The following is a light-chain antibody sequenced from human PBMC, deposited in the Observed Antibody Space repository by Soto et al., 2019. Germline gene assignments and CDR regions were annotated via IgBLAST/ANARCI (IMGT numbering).Light chain of an antibody. CDR1: QSVSSN. CDR2: GAS. Sequence: EIVMTQSPATLSVSPGERATLSCRASQSVSSNLAWYQQKPGQAPRLLIYGASTRATGIPARFSGSGSGTEFTLTISSLQSEDFAVYYCQQRSNGPLTFGQGTRLEIK. J-gene: IGKJ5*01. V-gene: IGKV3-15*01. CDR3: QQRSNGPLT.